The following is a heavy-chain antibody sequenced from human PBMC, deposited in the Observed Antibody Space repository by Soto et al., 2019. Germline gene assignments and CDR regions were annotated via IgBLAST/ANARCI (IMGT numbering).Heavy chain of an antibody. CDR1: GYTFTGYY. CDR3: TRSYCSGNSCYSNDAFDI. CDR2: INPNSGGT. V-gene: IGHV1-2*04. D-gene: IGHD2-15*01. J-gene: IGHJ3*02. Sequence: ASVKVSCKASGYTFTGYYMHWVRQAPGQGLEWMGWINPNSGGTNYAQKFQGWVTMTRDTSISTAYMELSRLRSDDTAVYYCTRSYCSGNSCYSNDAFDIWGQGTMVTV.